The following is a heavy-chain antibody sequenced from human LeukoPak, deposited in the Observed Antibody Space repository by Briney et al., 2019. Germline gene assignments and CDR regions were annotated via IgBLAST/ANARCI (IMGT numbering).Heavy chain of an antibody. CDR1: GGSISSYY. CDR2: IYTSGST. V-gene: IGHV4-4*08. D-gene: IGHD4-23*01. CDR3: ARDRWQDAFDI. J-gene: IGHJ3*02. Sequence: PSETLSLTCTVSGGSISSYYWSWIRQPPGKGLEWIGYIYTSGSTNYNPSLKSRVTMSVDTSKNQFSLKLSSVTAADTAVYYCARDRWQDAFDIWGQGTMVTVSS.